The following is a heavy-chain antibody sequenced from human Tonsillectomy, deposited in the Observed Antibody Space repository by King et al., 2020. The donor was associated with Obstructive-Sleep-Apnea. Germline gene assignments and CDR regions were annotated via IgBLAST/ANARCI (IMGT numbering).Heavy chain of an antibody. CDR1: GYSFTDYW. J-gene: IGHJ4*02. CDR3: ARRRGVYGSGSLGY. CDR2: SDPSYSYT. D-gene: IGHD3-10*01. Sequence: VQLVESGAEVKKPGESLRISCKGSGYSFTDYWITWVRQMPGKGLEWMGRSDPSYSYTNYSPSFQGHVTISVDKSITTAYIQWRSLKASDTAMYYCARRRGVYGSGSLGYWGQGTLVTVSS. V-gene: IGHV5-10-1*01.